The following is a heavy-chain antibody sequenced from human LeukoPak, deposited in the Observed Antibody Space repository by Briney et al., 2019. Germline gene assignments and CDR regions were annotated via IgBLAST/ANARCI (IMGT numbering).Heavy chain of an antibody. CDR2: INTYNGKT. D-gene: IGHD6-13*01. CDR1: GYTLNKFG. CDR3: ARDTPQHLKRFDY. Sequence: ASVKVSCTASGYTLNKFGMSWVRQAPGQGLEWLGWINTYNGKTKLGEKFQGRVTMTTDTFTSTVYMELTSLRTDDTAVYFCARDTPQHLKRFDYWGPGTLVTVSS. J-gene: IGHJ4*02. V-gene: IGHV1-18*01.